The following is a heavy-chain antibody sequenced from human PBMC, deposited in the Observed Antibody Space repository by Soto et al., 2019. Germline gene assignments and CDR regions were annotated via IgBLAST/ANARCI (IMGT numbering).Heavy chain of an antibody. D-gene: IGHD1-26*01. CDR2: IKPDGRDL. J-gene: IGHJ4*02. CDR1: GITFSDYW. CDR3: ARDQGGQSGNFIFDH. Sequence: GGSLRLSCVGSGITFSDYWMNWVRQTPGKGLEWVANIKPDGRDLFYTDSVKGRFTISRDNSKNTLFLQMNSLRADDTAVYYCARDQGGQSGNFIFDHWGQGALVTVSS. V-gene: IGHV3-7*01.